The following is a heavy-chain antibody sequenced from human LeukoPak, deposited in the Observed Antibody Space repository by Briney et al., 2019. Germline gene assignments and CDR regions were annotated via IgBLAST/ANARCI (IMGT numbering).Heavy chain of an antibody. CDR3: ARGGQSKYDSSGYLNYFDY. J-gene: IGHJ4*02. Sequence: GGSLRLSCAASGFTFSSYVMYWVRQAPGKGLEYVSSISSNGGSTYYANSVKGRFTISRDNPKNTLYLQMGSLRAEDMAVYYCARGGQSKYDSSGYLNYFDYWGQGTLVTVSS. CDR1: GFTFSSYV. D-gene: IGHD3-22*01. V-gene: IGHV3-64*01. CDR2: ISSNGGST.